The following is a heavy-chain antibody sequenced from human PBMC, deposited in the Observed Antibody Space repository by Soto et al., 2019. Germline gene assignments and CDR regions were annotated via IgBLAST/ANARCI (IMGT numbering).Heavy chain of an antibody. V-gene: IGHV3-11*01. D-gene: IGHD2-2*01. CDR1: GFTFSDYY. Sequence: LRLSCAASGFTFSDYYMTWIRQAPGKGLEWLSYISGSGSTILYADSVKGRFTVSRDNAKNSLYLQMNSLRVEDTAIYYCVRYCSSSECSAGSSECFHHWGQGTLVTVSS. J-gene: IGHJ1*01. CDR2: ISGSGSTI. CDR3: VRYCSSSECSAGSSECFHH.